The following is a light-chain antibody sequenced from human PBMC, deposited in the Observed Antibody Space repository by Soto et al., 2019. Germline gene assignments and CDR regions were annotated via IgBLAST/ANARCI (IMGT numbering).Light chain of an antibody. CDR3: QQYGSSGT. CDR1: QSVSIF. CDR2: GAS. Sequence: EIVLTQSPATLSLSPGARAPLSCRARQSVSIFLTWYPQKPGQAPRLLIYGASNRATGIPDRFSGSGSGTDFTLTISRLEPEDFAVYYCQQYGSSGTFGQGTKVDIK. V-gene: IGKV3-20*01. J-gene: IGKJ1*01.